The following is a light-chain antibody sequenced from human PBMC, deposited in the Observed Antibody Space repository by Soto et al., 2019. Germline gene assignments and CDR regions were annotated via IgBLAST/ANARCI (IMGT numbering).Light chain of an antibody. CDR3: TSYTRSGLIV. CDR1: SSDFGDSTY. CDR2: DVN. Sequence: ALTQPASVSGSPGQSITVSCTGTSSDFGDSTYVSWYQQHPGKAPRLIIYDVNNRPSGVAARFSASRSGNTASLTISGLQAEDEADYYCTSYTRSGLIVFGTGTKVTVL. J-gene: IGLJ1*01. V-gene: IGLV2-14*01.